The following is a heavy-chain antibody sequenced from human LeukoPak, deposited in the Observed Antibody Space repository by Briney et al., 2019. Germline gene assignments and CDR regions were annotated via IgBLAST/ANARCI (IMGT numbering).Heavy chain of an antibody. CDR2: IRSGGST. CDR1: GFTVSSSY. J-gene: IGHJ4*02. V-gene: IGHV3-53*01. Sequence: GGSLRLSCAASGFTVSSSYMTWVRQAPGKGLEWVSIIRSGGSTVYADSVKGRFTISRDNSKNTLYLQLNSLRAEDTAVYYCATDFWSGYWVSYWGQGTLVTVSS. D-gene: IGHD3-3*01. CDR3: ATDFWSGYWVSY.